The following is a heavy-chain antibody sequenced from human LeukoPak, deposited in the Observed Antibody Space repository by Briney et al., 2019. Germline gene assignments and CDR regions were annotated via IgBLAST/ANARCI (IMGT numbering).Heavy chain of an antibody. D-gene: IGHD3-22*01. CDR3: ARLDSSGYLAS. Sequence: SETLSLTCTVSGGSISTYYWSWIRQPPGKGLEWIGYISTSGTTKFHPSLKSRVTISLDTSKNQFSLKLSSVTAADTAVYYCARLDSSGYLASWGQGTLVTLSS. CDR1: GGSISTYY. V-gene: IGHV4-4*09. CDR2: ISTSGTT. J-gene: IGHJ5*02.